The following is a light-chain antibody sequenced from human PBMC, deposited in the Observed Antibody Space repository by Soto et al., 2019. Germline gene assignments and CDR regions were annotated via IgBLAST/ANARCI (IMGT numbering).Light chain of an antibody. CDR3: ALYVGSGTVV. Sequence: QTVVSQDPSFSVSPVETVTLTCGLTSASVLTSYYPSWYQQTPGQAPRTLIFSTNIRSSGVPDRFSGSILGNKAALAITGAQADDESDYYCALYVGSGTVVFGGGTKLTVL. V-gene: IGLV8-61*01. CDR1: SASVLTSYY. J-gene: IGLJ2*01. CDR2: STN.